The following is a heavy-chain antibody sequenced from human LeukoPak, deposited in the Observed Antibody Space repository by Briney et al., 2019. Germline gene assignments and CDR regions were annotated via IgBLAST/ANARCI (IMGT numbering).Heavy chain of an antibody. CDR2: ISSSSSTI. V-gene: IGHV3-48*04. CDR3: ARGTARYRIAVAGTPSDY. D-gene: IGHD6-19*01. CDR1: GFTFSSYS. Sequence: PGGSLRLSCAASGFTFSSYSMNWVRQAPGKGLEWVSYISSSSSTIYYADSVKGRFTISRDNAKNSLYLQMNSLRAEDTAVYYCARGTARYRIAVAGTPSDYWGQGTLVTVSS. J-gene: IGHJ4*02.